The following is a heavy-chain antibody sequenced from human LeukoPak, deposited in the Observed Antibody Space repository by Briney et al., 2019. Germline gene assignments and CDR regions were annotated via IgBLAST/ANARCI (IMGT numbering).Heavy chain of an antibody. D-gene: IGHD3-9*01. CDR3: ARSRYFDWFFDY. Sequence: GESLKISCKGSGYSFTSYWIGWVRQMPGKGLEWMGIIYCGDSDTRYSPSFQGQVTISADKSISTAYLQWSSLTAADTAMYYCARSRYFDWFFDYWGQRTLVTVSS. J-gene: IGHJ4*02. CDR1: GYSFTSYW. CDR2: IYCGDSDT. V-gene: IGHV5-51*01.